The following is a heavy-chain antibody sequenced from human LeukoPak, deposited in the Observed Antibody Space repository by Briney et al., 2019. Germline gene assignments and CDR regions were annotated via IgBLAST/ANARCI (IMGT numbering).Heavy chain of an antibody. CDR3: ARVVYSSGWYYYYGMDV. J-gene: IGHJ6*02. CDR2: INTAGSGT. CDR1: GFTFSNYW. V-gene: IGHV3-74*01. Sequence: GGSLRLSCAASGFTFSNYWMHWVRQGPGKGLVWVSLINTAGSGTTYADSVKGRFTISRDNAKNTLYLQMNSLRVEDTAVYYCARVVYSSGWYYYYGMDVWGQGTTVTVSS. D-gene: IGHD6-19*01.